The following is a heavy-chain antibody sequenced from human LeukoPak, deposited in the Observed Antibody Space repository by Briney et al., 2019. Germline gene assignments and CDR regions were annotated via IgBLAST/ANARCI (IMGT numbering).Heavy chain of an antibody. V-gene: IGHV1-69*06. CDR1: GYTFISYA. Sequence: GASVKVSCKASGYTFISYAMNWVRQAPGQGLEWVGGIIPIFGTPNYAQKFQGRVTITADKSTSTAYMELSRLRSDDTAVYYCARDATAPSDTAMVTGFADYWGQGTLVTVSS. CDR2: IIPIFGTP. CDR3: ARDATAPSDTAMVTGFADY. J-gene: IGHJ4*02. D-gene: IGHD5-18*01.